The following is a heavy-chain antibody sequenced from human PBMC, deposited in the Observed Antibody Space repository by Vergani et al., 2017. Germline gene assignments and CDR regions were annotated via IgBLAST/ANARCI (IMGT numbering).Heavy chain of an antibody. J-gene: IGHJ5*02. D-gene: IGHD3-3*01. Sequence: QVQLQESGPGLVKPSETLSLTCTVSGGSISSYYWSWIRQPPGKGLEWIGYIYYSGSTNYNPPLKSRFTISVDTSKNQFSLKLSSVTAADTAVYYCARLYYDFGSSRGDWFDPWSQGTLVTVSS. CDR1: GGSISSYY. CDR2: IYYSGST. V-gene: IGHV4-59*01. CDR3: ARLYYDFGSSRGDWFDP.